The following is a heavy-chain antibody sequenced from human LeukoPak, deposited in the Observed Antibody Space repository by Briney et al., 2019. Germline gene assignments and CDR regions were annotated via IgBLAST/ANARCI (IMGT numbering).Heavy chain of an antibody. Sequence: GGSLRLSCAASGFTFSSQWMSWVRQAPGKGLEWVSSISGYGGDTYYTDSVKGRFTVSRDNSKNTLYLQMNSLRAENTAIYYCAKVASNSGKGGAFDIWGQGTMVTVSS. CDR2: ISGYGGDT. D-gene: IGHD6-19*01. J-gene: IGHJ3*02. CDR1: GFTFSSQW. CDR3: AKVASNSGKGGAFDI. V-gene: IGHV3-23*01.